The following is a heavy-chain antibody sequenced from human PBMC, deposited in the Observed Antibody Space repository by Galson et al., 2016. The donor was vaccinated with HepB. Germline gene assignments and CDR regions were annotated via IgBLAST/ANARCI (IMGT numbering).Heavy chain of an antibody. J-gene: IGHJ4*02. V-gene: IGHV3-48*03. Sequence: SLRLSCAVSGFTFRNYEMNWVRQAPGKGLEWVSYISAGGGPTYYADAVKGRFTISRDNSKNTLYLQMNSLRAEDTAVYYCAREDPNVAVAALDYWGQGTLVTVSS. CDR3: AREDPNVAVAALDY. CDR2: ISAGGGPT. CDR1: GFTFRNYE. D-gene: IGHD6-19*01.